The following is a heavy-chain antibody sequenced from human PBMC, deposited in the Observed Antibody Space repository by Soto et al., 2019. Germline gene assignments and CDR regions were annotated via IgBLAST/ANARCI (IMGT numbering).Heavy chain of an antibody. Sequence: GGSLRLSCAASGFTFSSYAMSWVRQAPGKGLEWVSAISGSGGSTYYADSVKGRFTISRDNSKNTLYLQMNSLRAEDTAVYYCAKGTPLYYDILTGYNDYWGQGTLVTVSS. V-gene: IGHV3-23*01. J-gene: IGHJ4*02. D-gene: IGHD3-9*01. CDR1: GFTFSSYA. CDR2: ISGSGGST. CDR3: AKGTPLYYDILTGYNDY.